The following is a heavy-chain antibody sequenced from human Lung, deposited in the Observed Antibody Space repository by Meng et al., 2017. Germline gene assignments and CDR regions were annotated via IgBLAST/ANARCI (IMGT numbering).Heavy chain of an antibody. Sequence: QAQLVQVGAEVKKPGSSVKVSCKASGGTFSSSAISWVRQAPGQGLEWMGGIIPLFDTTHYAQNFQGRVSITADESTRTAYMELSSLRSEDTAVYYCARALGLTTMMTYWGQGTLVTVSS. CDR2: IIPLFDTT. V-gene: IGHV1-69*12. D-gene: IGHD3-22*01. CDR3: ARALGLTTMMTY. CDR1: GGTFSSSA. J-gene: IGHJ4*02.